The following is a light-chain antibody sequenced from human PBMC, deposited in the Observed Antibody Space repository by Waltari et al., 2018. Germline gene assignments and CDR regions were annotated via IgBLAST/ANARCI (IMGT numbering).Light chain of an antibody. J-gene: IGLJ2*01. CDR1: SSDRCEYKC. V-gene: IGLV2-14*03. CDR2: DVS. Sequence: QSALTPPASVSGSPGQSVTLPCTGGSSDRCEYKCVSWFRQHPGKVPKLILFDVSNRPSDISNRFSGYKSGNTAYLTISRLQADDEADYYCTTYPDTNTPVVFGGGTKVTV. CDR3: TTYPDTNTPVV.